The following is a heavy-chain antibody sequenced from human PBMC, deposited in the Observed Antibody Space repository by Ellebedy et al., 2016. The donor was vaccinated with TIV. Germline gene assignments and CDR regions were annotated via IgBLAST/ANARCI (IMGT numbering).Heavy chain of an antibody. CDR2: INAGTGNT. CDR1: GYTFTSYA. V-gene: IGHV1-3*01. D-gene: IGHD2-2*01. Sequence: AASVTVSCKASGYTFTSYAMHWLRQAPGQRLEWMGWINAGTGNTKYSQNFQGRVTITRDTSASTAYMELSSLKSEDTAVYYCAREGVPATMAPHWFDPWGQGTLVTVSS. J-gene: IGHJ5*02. CDR3: AREGVPATMAPHWFDP.